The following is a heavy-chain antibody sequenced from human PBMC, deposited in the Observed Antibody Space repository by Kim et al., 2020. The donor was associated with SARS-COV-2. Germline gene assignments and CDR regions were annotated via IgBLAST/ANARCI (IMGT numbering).Heavy chain of an antibody. CDR3: ARRKKGGGTFDY. V-gene: IGHV4-39*01. CDR1: GGSISSSSYY. D-gene: IGHD3-16*01. Sequence: SETLSLTCTVSGGSISSSSYYWGWIRQPPGKGLEWIGSIYYSGSTYYNPSLKSRVTMSVYTSKNQFSLKLNSVTAADTAVYYCARRKKGGGTFDYWGQGTLVTVSS. J-gene: IGHJ4*02. CDR2: IYYSGST.